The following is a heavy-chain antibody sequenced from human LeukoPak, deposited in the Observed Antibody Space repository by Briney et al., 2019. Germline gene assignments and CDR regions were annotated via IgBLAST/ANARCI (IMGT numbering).Heavy chain of an antibody. D-gene: IGHD6-19*01. J-gene: IGHJ3*02. CDR2: ISYDGSNK. CDR1: GFTFSSYG. V-gene: IGHV3-30*03. CDR3: AREQWQWLYAFDI. Sequence: GGSLRLSCAAFGFTFSSYGMHWVRQAPGKGLEWVAVISYDGSNKYYADSVKGRFTISRDNSKNTLYLQMNGLRAEDTAVYYCAREQWQWLYAFDIWGQGTMVTVSS.